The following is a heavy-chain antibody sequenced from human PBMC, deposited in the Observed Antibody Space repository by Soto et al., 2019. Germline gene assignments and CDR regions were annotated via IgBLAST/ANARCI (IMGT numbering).Heavy chain of an antibody. D-gene: IGHD3-3*01. J-gene: IGHJ4*02. CDR3: ARDSGDCDFWSGYYTGYFDY. CDR1: GYTFTSYG. Sequence: QVQLVQSGAEVKKPGASVKVSCKASGYTFTSYGISWVRQAPGQGLEWMGWISAYNGNTNYAQKLQGRVTMTTDTSTSTAYMELRSLRSDDTAVYYCARDSGDCDFWSGYYTGYFDYWGQGTLVTVSS. CDR2: ISAYNGNT. V-gene: IGHV1-18*01.